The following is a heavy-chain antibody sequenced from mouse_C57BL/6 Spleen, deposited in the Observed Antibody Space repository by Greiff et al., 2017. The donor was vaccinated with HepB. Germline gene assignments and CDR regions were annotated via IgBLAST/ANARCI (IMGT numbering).Heavy chain of an antibody. V-gene: IGHV14-4*01. CDR3: TTYDYVY. Sequence: VQLKQSGAELVRPGASVKLSCTASGFNIKDDYMHWVKQRPEQGLEWIGWIDPENGDTEYASKFQGKATITADTSSNTAYLQLSSLTSEDTAVYYCTTYDYVYWGQGTTLTVSS. J-gene: IGHJ2*01. CDR1: GFNIKDDY. CDR2: IDPENGDT. D-gene: IGHD2-4*01.